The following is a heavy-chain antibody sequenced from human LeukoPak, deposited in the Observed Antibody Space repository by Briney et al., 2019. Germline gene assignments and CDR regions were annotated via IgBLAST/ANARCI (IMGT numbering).Heavy chain of an antibody. V-gene: IGHV3-43*02. D-gene: IGHD1-26*01. CDR2: ISGDGGHT. Sequence: GGSLRLSCAASGFTFDDYAIHWVRQAPGKGLEWVSLISGDGGHTYYADSVKGRFTISRDNAKNSLYLQMNSLRAEDMALYYCAKDLVRRGSYDASFDYWGQGTLVTVSS. CDR3: AKDLVRRGSYDASFDY. J-gene: IGHJ4*02. CDR1: GFTFDDYA.